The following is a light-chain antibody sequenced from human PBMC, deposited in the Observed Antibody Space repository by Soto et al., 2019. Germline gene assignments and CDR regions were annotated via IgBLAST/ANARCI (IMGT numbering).Light chain of an antibody. CDR3: QQSYSAPRT. J-gene: IGKJ1*01. CDR1: QRISSY. CDR2: AVS. V-gene: IGKV1-39*01. Sequence: DIQMTQSPSSLSASVGDRVNITCRVSQRISSYLNWYQQKPGKAPKILIYAVSNLQSGVPSRFSGGGSGTDFTLTISSLQPEDFATYYCQQSYSAPRTFGQGTKVEIK.